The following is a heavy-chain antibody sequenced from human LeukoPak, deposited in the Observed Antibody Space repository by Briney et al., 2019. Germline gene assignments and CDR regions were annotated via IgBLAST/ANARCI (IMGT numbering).Heavy chain of an antibody. CDR2: INHSGST. Sequence: PSETLSLTCAVYGGSFSGYYWSWIRQPPGKGLEWIGEINHSGSTNYNPSLKSRVTISVDTSKNQFSLKLSSVTAADTAVYYCARGGWIQPPGIYYYYGMDVWGQGTTVTVSS. D-gene: IGHD5-18*01. CDR1: GGSFSGYY. J-gene: IGHJ6*02. CDR3: ARGGWIQPPGIYYYYGMDV. V-gene: IGHV4-34*01.